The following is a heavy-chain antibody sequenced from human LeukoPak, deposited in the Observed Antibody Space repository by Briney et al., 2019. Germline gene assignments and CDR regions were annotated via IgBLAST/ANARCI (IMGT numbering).Heavy chain of an antibody. Sequence: SETLSLTCTVSGYSISSGYYWGWIRQPPGKGLEWIGVTFHSGNTFYNPSLKSRVAISVDRSKNQFSLRLSSVIAADTAAYYCAGSRARGLIPESWGQGTLVTVSS. D-gene: IGHD1-26*01. CDR2: TFHSGNT. CDR1: GYSISSGYY. CDR3: AGSRARGLIPES. J-gene: IGHJ5*02. V-gene: IGHV4-38-2*02.